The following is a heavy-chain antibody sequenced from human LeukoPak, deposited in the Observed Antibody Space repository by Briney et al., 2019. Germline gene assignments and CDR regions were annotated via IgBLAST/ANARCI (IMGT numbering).Heavy chain of an antibody. CDR3: AREVAAAGTRYFDL. Sequence: GGSLRLSCAASGFTFSSYSMNWVRQAPGKGLEWVSSISSSSSYIYYADSVKGRFTISRDNAKNSLYLQMNSLRAEDTAVYYCAREVAAAGTRYFDLWGRGTLVTVSS. D-gene: IGHD6-13*01. CDR2: ISSSSSYI. V-gene: IGHV3-21*01. CDR1: GFTFSSYS. J-gene: IGHJ2*01.